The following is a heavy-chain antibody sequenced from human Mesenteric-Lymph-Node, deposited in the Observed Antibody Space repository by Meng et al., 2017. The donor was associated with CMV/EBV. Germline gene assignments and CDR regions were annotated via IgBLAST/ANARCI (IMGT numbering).Heavy chain of an antibody. V-gene: IGHV6-1*01. CDR1: GDSVSNDGAA. Sequence: CAISGDSVSNDGAAWNWFRQSPSRGLEWLGRTYYRSKWYEDYAVSVKDRLTINPDTSKNQFSLQLNSVTPEDTALYYCARGTGTLDYWGQGTLVTSPQ. CDR3: ARGTGTLDY. J-gene: IGHJ4*02. CDR2: TYYRSKWYE. D-gene: IGHD1-7*01.